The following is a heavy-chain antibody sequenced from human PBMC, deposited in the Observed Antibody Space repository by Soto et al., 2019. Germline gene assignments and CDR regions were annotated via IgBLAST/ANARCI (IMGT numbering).Heavy chain of an antibody. V-gene: IGHV2-5*02. D-gene: IGHD3-22*01. CDR3: AHKRTYYDSSGYPA. J-gene: IGHJ5*02. CDR1: GFSLSTSGVG. CDR2: IYWDDDK. Sequence: QITLKESGPPLVKPTQTLTLTCTFSGFSLSTSGVGVGWIRQPPGKALEWLALIYWDDDKRYSPSLKSRLTITKDTSKNQVVLTMTNMDPVDTATYYCAHKRTYYDSSGYPAWGQGTLVTVSS.